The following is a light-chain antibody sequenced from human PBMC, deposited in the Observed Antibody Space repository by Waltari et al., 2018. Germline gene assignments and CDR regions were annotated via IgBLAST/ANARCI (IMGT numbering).Light chain of an antibody. J-gene: IGKJ2*01. CDR3: QHYGTSYT. Sequence: EIVLTQSPGTLSLSPGEGVTLSCSASQSVRGTYLAWYQQKPGQAPRLLIYGASNRATGTPHRFSGSGSGTFFTLTITGLEPEDFAVYYCQHYGTSYTFGQGTKLEI. CDR2: GAS. V-gene: IGKV3-20*01. CDR1: QSVRGTY.